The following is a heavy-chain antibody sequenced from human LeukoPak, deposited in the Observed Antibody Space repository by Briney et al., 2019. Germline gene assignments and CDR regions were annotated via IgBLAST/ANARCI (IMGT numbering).Heavy chain of an antibody. Sequence: SETLSLTCAVYGGSFSGYYWSWIRQPPGKGLEWIGEINHSGSTNYNPPLKSRVTISVDTSKNQFSLKLSSVTAADTAVYYCARGLDYYGSGSYKVRWFDPWGQGTLVTVSS. V-gene: IGHV4-34*01. CDR2: INHSGST. CDR3: ARGLDYYGSGSYKVRWFDP. J-gene: IGHJ5*02. D-gene: IGHD3-10*01. CDR1: GGSFSGYY.